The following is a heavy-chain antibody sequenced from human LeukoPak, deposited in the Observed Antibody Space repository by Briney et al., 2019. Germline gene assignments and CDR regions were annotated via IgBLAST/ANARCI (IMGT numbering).Heavy chain of an antibody. V-gene: IGHV4-39*01. D-gene: IGHD1-1*01. CDR1: GGSISSSSDY. Sequence: SETLSLTCTVSGGSISSSSDYWGWIRQAPGKGLEWIGSIYYHENTYYNSSLKSRVTISVDTSKNQFSPKLNSVTAADTAVYFCARRAYSAAYWKHFDYWGQGTLVTVSS. CDR2: IYYHENT. J-gene: IGHJ4*02. CDR3: ARRAYSAAYWKHFDY.